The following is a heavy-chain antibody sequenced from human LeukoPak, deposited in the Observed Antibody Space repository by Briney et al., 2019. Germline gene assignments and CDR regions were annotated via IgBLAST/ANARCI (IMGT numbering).Heavy chain of an antibody. V-gene: IGHV3-15*01. D-gene: IGHD3-22*01. CDR3: TTDRAGYYDSSGYYPGYFDY. J-gene: IGHJ4*02. CDR1: GFTFSAYA. CDR2: IKSKTDGGTT. Sequence: GGSLRLSCEASGFTFSAYAMTWVRQAPGKGLEWVGRIKSKTDGGTTDYAAPVKGRFTISRDDSKNTLYLQMNSLKTEDTAVYYCTTDRAGYYDSSGYYPGYFDYWGQGTLVTVSS.